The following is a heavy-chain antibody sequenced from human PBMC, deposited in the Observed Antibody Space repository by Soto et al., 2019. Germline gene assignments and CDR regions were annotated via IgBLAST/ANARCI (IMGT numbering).Heavy chain of an antibody. CDR2: IYYSGST. CDR1: GGSISSGGYY. D-gene: IGHD2-15*01. J-gene: IGHJ4*02. V-gene: IGHV4-31*03. CDR3: ARAVSGDIVVVVAATKLGIRYFDY. Sequence: PSETLSLTCTVSGGSISSGGYYWSWIRRHPGKGLEWIGYIYYSGSTYYNPSLKSRVTISVDTSKNQFSLKLSSVTAADTAVYYCARAVSGDIVVVVAATKLGIRYFDYWGQGTLVTVSS.